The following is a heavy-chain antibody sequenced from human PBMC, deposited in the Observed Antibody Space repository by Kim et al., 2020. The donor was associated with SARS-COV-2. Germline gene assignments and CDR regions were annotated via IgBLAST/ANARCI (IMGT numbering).Heavy chain of an antibody. CDR2: IYYSGST. J-gene: IGHJ4*02. Sequence: SETLSLTCTVSGGSISSSSYYWGWIRQPPGKGLEWIGSIYYSGSTYYNPSLKSRVTISVDTSKNQFSLKLSSVTAADTAVYYCARVGYSSGWYGAGTYYFDYWGQGTLVTVSS. D-gene: IGHD6-19*01. CDR1: GGSISSSSYY. V-gene: IGHV4-39*07. CDR3: ARVGYSSGWYGAGTYYFDY.